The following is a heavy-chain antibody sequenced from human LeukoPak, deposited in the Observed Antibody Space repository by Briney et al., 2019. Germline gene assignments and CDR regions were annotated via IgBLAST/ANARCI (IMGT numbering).Heavy chain of an antibody. CDR1: GFTFDDYA. J-gene: IGHJ4*02. CDR2: ISWNSGSI. V-gene: IGHV3-9*01. D-gene: IGHD6-19*01. CDR3: AKGSPHSSGWYPPYDY. Sequence: GGSLRLSCAASGFTFDDYAMHWVRQAQGKGLEWDSGISWNSGSIGYADSVKGRFTISRDNAKNSLYLQMNSLRAEDTALYYCAKGSPHSSGWYPPYDYWGQGTLVAVSS.